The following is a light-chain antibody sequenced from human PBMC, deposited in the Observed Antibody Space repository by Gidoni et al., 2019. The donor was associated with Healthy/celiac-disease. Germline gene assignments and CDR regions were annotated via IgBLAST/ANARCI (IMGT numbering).Light chain of an antibody. CDR3: QSADSSGTYYVV. V-gene: IGLV3-25*02. J-gene: IGLJ2*01. Sequence: SYELTQPPSVSVSPGQTARITCSGDALPKQYAYWYQQKPGQAPVRVIYKDSERPSGIPERFSGSSSGTTVTLTISGAQAEDEADYYCQSADSSGTYYVVFGGGTKLTVL. CDR2: KDS. CDR1: ALPKQY.